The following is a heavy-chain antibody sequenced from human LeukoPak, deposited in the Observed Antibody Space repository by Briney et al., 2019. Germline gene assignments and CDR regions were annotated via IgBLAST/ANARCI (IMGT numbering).Heavy chain of an antibody. J-gene: IGHJ4*02. V-gene: IGHV3-23*01. CDR1: GFTFSTYA. CDR3: AKGTSWFGED. CDR2: VTSDGRWT. Sequence: QPGGSLRLSCAASGFTFSTYAMTWVRQAPGKGLEWVAAVTSDGRWTNYADSVKGRFTVSRDNSKDTLFMQMSSLRAEDTAVYYCAKGTSWFGEDWGLGNLVTVSS. D-gene: IGHD3-10*01.